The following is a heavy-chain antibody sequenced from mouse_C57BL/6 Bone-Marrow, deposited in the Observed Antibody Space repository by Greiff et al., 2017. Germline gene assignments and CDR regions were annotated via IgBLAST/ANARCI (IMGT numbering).Heavy chain of an antibody. J-gene: IGHJ1*03. D-gene: IGHD1-1*01. CDR1: GYTFTSYW. Sequence: QVQLKQPGAELVKPGASVKLSCKASGYTFTSYWMQWVKQRPGQGLEWIGEIDPSDSYTNYNQKFKGKATLTVDTSSSTAYMQLSSLTSEDSAVYYCATVEGYFDVWGTGTTVTVSS. CDR3: ATVEGYFDV. CDR2: IDPSDSYT. V-gene: IGHV1-50*01.